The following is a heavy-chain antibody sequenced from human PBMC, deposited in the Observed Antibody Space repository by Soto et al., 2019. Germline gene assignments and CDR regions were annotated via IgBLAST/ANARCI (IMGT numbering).Heavy chain of an antibody. V-gene: IGHV1-69*08. CDR1: GGTFSSDT. Sequence: QVQLVQSGAEVKKPGSSVKVSCKVSGGTFSSDTITWVRQAPGQGLEWMGRIIPIFGVTNYAQKFQDRVTITADRSTTTAYMELSRLRSEDTAVYYCVRDWESTTQTWGFGDSWGQGTLVTVSS. CDR3: VRDWESTTQTWGFGDS. CDR2: IIPIFGVT. D-gene: IGHD2-2*01. J-gene: IGHJ4*02.